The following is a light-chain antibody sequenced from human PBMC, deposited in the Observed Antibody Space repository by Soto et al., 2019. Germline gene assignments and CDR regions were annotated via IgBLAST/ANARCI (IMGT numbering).Light chain of an antibody. Sequence: QSVLTQPASVSGSPGQSITISCTGSSSDVGGYNFVSWYQRHPGKAPKLMIYEVSNRPSGVSNRFSGSKSGNTASLTISGLQAEDEADYYCTSYTSSTKYVFGTGTKLTVL. CDR2: EVS. CDR1: SSDVGGYNF. V-gene: IGLV2-14*01. CDR3: TSYTSSTKYV. J-gene: IGLJ1*01.